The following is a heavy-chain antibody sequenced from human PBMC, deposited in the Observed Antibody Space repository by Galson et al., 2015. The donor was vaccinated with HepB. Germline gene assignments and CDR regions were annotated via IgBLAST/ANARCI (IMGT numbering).Heavy chain of an antibody. V-gene: IGHV3-9*01. CDR2: ISWNSGSI. Sequence: SLRLSCAASGFTFDDYAMHWVRQAPGKGLEWVSGISWNSGSIGYADSVKGRFTISRDNAKNSLYLQMNSLRAEDTALYYCAKTQDIVVAYDAFDIWGQGTVVTVSS. D-gene: IGHD2-2*01. CDR1: GFTFDDYA. CDR3: AKTQDIVVAYDAFDI. J-gene: IGHJ3*02.